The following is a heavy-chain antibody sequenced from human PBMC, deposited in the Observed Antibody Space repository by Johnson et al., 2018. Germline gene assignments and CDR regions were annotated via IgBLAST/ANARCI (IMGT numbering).Heavy chain of an antibody. CDR1: GFTFSSYG. CDR2: IWYDGSNK. Sequence: QVQLVESGGGVVQPGRSLRLSCAASGFTFSSYGMHWVRQAPGKGLEWVAVIWYDGSNKYYADSVKGRFTIYSDNSKNTMYLRMIGLRAEETAISYSAKQPAYSTGWAFFDIWGQGTMVTVSS. CDR3: AKQPAYSTGWAFFDI. V-gene: IGHV3-33*06. D-gene: IGHD6-19*01. J-gene: IGHJ3*02.